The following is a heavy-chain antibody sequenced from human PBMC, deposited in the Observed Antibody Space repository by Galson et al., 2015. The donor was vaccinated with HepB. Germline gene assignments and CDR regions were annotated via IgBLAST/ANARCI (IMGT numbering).Heavy chain of an antibody. J-gene: IGHJ3*02. D-gene: IGHD4-17*01. V-gene: IGHV3-9*01. CDR1: GFIFSNYA. CDR3: AKELDPSPSGEDAIRAFDI. CDR2: ISWNSGSI. Sequence: SLRLSCAASGFIFSNYAMSWVRQPPGKGLEWVSGISWNSGSIAYVDSVKGRFTIYRDNAKNSLHLQMNSLRPEDTALYYYAKELDPSPSGEDAIRAFDIWGQGTMVTVSS.